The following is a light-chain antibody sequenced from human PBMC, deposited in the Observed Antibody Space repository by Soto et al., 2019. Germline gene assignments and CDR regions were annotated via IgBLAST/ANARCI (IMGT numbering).Light chain of an antibody. J-gene: IGLJ3*02. CDR3: GTWESYLSVGV. Sequence: QSVLTQPPSVSGAPGQRVTISCTGSSSNIGAGYDVHWYQQLPGTAPKLLIYGNSNRPSGVPDRFSGSKSGTSASLAITGLQAEDEXDYYCGTWESYLSVGVFGGGTKLTVL. CDR1: SSNIGAGYD. V-gene: IGLV1-40*01. CDR2: GNS.